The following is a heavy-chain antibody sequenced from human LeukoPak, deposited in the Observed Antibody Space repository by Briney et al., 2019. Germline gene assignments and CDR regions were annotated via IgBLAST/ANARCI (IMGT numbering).Heavy chain of an antibody. CDR1: GGSFSGYY. Sequence: PSETLSLTCAVSGGSFSGYYWSWIRQPPGKGLEWIGEINHSGSTNYNPSLKSRVTISVDTSKNQFSLKLSSVTAADTAVYYCARGDCSGGSCYSSYWGQGTLVTVSS. V-gene: IGHV4-34*01. J-gene: IGHJ4*02. D-gene: IGHD2-15*01. CDR2: INHSGST. CDR3: ARGDCSGGSCYSSY.